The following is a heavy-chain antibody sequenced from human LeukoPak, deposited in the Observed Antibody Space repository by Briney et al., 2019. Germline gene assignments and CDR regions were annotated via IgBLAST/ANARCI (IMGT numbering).Heavy chain of an antibody. Sequence: GGSLRLSCAASGFTFSNAWMSWVRQAPGKGLEWVGRIQSKTDSRTTDYAAPVKGRFTISRDDSKNTLYLQMNSLKTDVTAVYYCTTELYCGGDCYPGAWGEGTLVTVSS. CDR3: TTELYCGGDCYPGA. CDR1: GFTFSNAW. D-gene: IGHD2-21*02. CDR2: IQSKTDSRTT. J-gene: IGHJ5*02. V-gene: IGHV3-15*01.